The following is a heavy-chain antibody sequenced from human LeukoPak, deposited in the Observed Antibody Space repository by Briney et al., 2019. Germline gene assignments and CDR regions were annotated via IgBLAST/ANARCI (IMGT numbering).Heavy chain of an antibody. CDR3: ARANYYDTIGYSRGAFDI. Sequence: PSETLSLTCTVSGYSISSFYYWGWIRQPPGKGLEWIGSIYHSGSTYYNPSLKSRVTISVDTSKNQFSLRLTSVTAADTAVYFCARANYYDTIGYSRGAFDIWGQGTMVTVSS. V-gene: IGHV4-38-2*02. J-gene: IGHJ3*02. CDR2: IYHSGST. CDR1: GYSISSFYY. D-gene: IGHD3-22*01.